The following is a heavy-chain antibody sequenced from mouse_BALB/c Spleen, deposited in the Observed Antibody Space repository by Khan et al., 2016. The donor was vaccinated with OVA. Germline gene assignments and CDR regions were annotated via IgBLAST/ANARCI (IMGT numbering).Heavy chain of an antibody. CDR2: IWSGGIT. D-gene: IGHD2-4*01. CDR1: GFSLTSYG. Sequence: QVQLKQSGPGLVQPSQSLSITCTVSGFSLTSYGVHWVRQSPGTGMEWLGVIWSGGITDYSSAFISSLSLSTANSKSQVFFKINSLQANDTAIYYWARNYDYDEGLAYWGQGTRVTVSA. CDR3: ARNYDYDEGLAY. J-gene: IGHJ3*01. V-gene: IGHV2-2*02.